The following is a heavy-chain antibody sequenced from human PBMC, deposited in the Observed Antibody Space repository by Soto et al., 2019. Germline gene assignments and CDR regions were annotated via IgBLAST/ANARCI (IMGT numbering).Heavy chain of an antibody. J-gene: IGHJ4*02. CDR3: ARPSGSYGDYAWSLKY. Sequence: QVQLVQSGAEVKKPGASVKVSCKASGYTFTGYSVGWVRQAPGQGLEWMGWISAYSGDTYYARRFQDRLTMTTDASTSTAYMELTSLRSDDTAVYYCARPSGSYGDYAWSLKYWGQGTLVTVSS. V-gene: IGHV1-18*01. D-gene: IGHD4-17*01. CDR1: GYTFTGYS. CDR2: ISAYSGDT.